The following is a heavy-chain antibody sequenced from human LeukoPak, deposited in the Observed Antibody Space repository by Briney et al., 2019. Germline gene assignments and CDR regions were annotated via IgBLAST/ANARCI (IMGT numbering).Heavy chain of an antibody. CDR2: IKSNSYGGTA. Sequence: GESLRLSCAGSGTSGASGFTFSNAWMNWVRQAPGKGLEWLGRIKSNSYGGTAEYAAPVKGRFTISRDDSKKTVYLQMNRLKTEDTALYYCTSGEMSAFDYWGQGTIVTVSS. D-gene: IGHD1-26*01. CDR1: GFTFSNAW. V-gene: IGHV3-15*01. CDR3: TSGEMSAFDY. J-gene: IGHJ3*01.